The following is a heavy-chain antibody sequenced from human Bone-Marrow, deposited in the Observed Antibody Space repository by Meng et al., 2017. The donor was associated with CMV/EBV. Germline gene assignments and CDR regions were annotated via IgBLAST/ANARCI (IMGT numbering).Heavy chain of an antibody. CDR1: GFTFGDYA. CDR3: TRCSGGSCYLVAIDI. D-gene: IGHD2-15*01. Sequence: GGSLRLSCAASGFTFGDYAMSWVRQAPGKGLEWVGFIRSKAYGGTTEYAASVKGRFTISRDDSKSIAYLQMNSLKTEDTAVYYCTRCSGGSCYLVAIDIWGQGTMVTVSS. CDR2: IRSKAYGGTT. J-gene: IGHJ3*02. V-gene: IGHV3-49*04.